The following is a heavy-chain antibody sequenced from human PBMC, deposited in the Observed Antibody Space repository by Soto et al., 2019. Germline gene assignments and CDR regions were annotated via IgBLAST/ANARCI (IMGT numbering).Heavy chain of an antibody. V-gene: IGHV1-18*01. D-gene: IGHD3-3*01. Sequence: VASVKVSCKASGYSFTTYGISWVRQARGQGLEWMGWVRGYNGDTDYAQKFQGRVTMTTDTSTSTAYMELRSLRSDDTAVYYCAREGSAEIFGVVVYVLDVWGQGTTVTVSS. CDR1: GYSFTTYG. CDR2: VRGYNGDT. J-gene: IGHJ6*02. CDR3: AREGSAEIFGVVVYVLDV.